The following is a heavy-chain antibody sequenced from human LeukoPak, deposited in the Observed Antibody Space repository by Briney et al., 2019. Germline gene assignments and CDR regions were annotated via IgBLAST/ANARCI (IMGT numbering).Heavy chain of an antibody. J-gene: IGHJ4*02. Sequence: PGGSLRLSCAASGFTVNNNYMSRVRQAPGKGLEWVSVIYSGGSTYYADSVKGRFTISRDNSKNTLYLQMNSLRAEDTAVYYCANPSYCSGGSCYPRFDYWGQGTLVTVSS. CDR1: GFTVNNNY. CDR2: IYSGGST. V-gene: IGHV3-53*01. D-gene: IGHD2-15*01. CDR3: ANPSYCSGGSCYPRFDY.